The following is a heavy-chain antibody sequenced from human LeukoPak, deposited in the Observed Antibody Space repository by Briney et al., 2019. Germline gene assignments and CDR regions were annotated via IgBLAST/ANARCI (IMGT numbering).Heavy chain of an antibody. V-gene: IGHV3-72*01. J-gene: IGHJ3*02. CDR1: GFTFSDYY. CDR2: ARNKVNGYTT. CDR3: ARSGSGSFHVFDI. Sequence: PGGSLRLSCAASGFTFSDYYIGWVRQAPGEGLQWVGRARNKVNGYTTEYAASVKGRFTFSRDESKNSVYLQMNSLKTEDTAVYYCARSGSGSFHVFDIWGRGTMVTVSS. D-gene: IGHD2-15*01.